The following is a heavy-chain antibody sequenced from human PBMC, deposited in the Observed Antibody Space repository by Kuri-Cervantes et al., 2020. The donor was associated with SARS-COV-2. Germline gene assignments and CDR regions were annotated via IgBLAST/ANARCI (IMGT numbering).Heavy chain of an antibody. CDR3: ARVGGGGWFDP. CDR2: IYYSGNT. V-gene: IGHV4-59*12. Sequence: GSLRLSCTVSGGSISSYYWSWIRQPPGKGLEWIGYIYYSGNTNYNPSLKSRVTISVDTSKNQFSLKLSSVTAADTAVYYCARVGGGGWFDPWGQGTLVTVSS. D-gene: IGHD3-16*01. CDR1: GGSISSYY. J-gene: IGHJ5*02.